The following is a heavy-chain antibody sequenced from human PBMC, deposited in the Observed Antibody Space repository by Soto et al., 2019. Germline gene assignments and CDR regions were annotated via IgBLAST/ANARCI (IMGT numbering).Heavy chain of an antibody. V-gene: IGHV4-4*07. D-gene: IGHD2-15*01. J-gene: IGHJ4*02. CDR2: IYTSGST. Sequence: SSETLSLTCTVSGGSISSYYWSWIRQPAGKGLEWIGRIYTSGSTNYNPSLKSRVTMSVDTSKNQFSLKLSSVTAADTAVYYCARDRGYCSGGSCYAEPFDYWGQGTLVTVSS. CDR3: ARDRGYCSGGSCYAEPFDY. CDR1: GGSISSYY.